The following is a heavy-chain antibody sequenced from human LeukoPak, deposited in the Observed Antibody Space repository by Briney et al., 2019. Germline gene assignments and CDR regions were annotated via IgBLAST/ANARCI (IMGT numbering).Heavy chain of an antibody. Sequence: GGSLRLSCAASGFTFDDYGMSWFRQAPGKGLEWVGFIRSKAYGGTTEYAASVKGRFTISRDDSKSIAYLQMNSLKTEDTAVYYCSRGSGFYSGYSDYWGQGTLVSVSS. J-gene: IGHJ4*02. D-gene: IGHD3-22*01. CDR3: SRGSGFYSGYSDY. CDR1: GFTFDDYG. CDR2: IRSKAYGGTT. V-gene: IGHV3-49*03.